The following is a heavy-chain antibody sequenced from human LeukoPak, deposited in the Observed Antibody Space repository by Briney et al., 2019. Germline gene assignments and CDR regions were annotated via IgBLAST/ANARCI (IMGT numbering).Heavy chain of an antibody. D-gene: IGHD4-23*01. V-gene: IGHV1-69*05. CDR3: ARVPPDGVRWSWGWFDP. J-gene: IGHJ5*02. Sequence: GASVKVSCKASGGTFSSYAISWVRQAPGQGLEWMGGIIPIFGTANYAQKFQGRVTMTTDTSTTTAYMDLRSLRSDDTAVYYCARVPPDGVRWSWGWFDPWGQGTLVTVSS. CDR2: IIPIFGTA. CDR1: GGTFSSYA.